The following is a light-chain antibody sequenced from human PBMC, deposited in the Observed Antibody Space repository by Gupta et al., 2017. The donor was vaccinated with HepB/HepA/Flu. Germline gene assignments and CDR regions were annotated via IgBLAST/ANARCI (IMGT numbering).Light chain of an antibody. CDR3: QQYKSYSLRM. CDR2: KAS. V-gene: IGKV1-5*03. CDR1: QNLNNW. J-gene: IGKJ1*01. Sequence: DIQMTQSPSTLSASVGDTVTITCRASQNLNNWLAWYQQKPGKAPKFLIYKASSLESGVPSRFSGSGSGTEFTLTISSLQPDDFATDYCQQYKSYSLRMFGQGTKVEIK.